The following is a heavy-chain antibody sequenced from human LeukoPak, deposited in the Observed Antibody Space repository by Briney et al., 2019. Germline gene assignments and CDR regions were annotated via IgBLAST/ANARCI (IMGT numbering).Heavy chain of an antibody. Sequence: SVKVSCKASGVTFSSFAISWVRQAPGQGLEWMGRIIPILGITNYAQQFQGRVTITADKSTSTAYMELSSLSSEDTAVYYCARGGADRMITFGGVLNWFDPWGQGTLVTVSS. CDR2: IIPILGIT. D-gene: IGHD3-16*01. J-gene: IGHJ5*02. V-gene: IGHV1-69*04. CDR1: GVTFSSFA. CDR3: ARGGADRMITFGGVLNWFDP.